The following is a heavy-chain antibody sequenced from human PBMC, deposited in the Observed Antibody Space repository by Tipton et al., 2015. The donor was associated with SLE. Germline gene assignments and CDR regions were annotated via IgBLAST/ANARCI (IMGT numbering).Heavy chain of an antibody. CDR2: IYYSGST. V-gene: IGHV4-61*01. J-gene: IGHJ2*01. D-gene: IGHD4-17*01. CDR3: ASPHGDSDFDL. CDR1: GGSVSSGSYY. Sequence: TLSLTCTVSGGSVSSGSYYWSWIRQPPGKGLEWIGYIYYSGSTNYNPSLKSRVTISVDTSKNQFSLKLSSVTAADTAVYYCASPHGDSDFDLWGRGTLVTVSS.